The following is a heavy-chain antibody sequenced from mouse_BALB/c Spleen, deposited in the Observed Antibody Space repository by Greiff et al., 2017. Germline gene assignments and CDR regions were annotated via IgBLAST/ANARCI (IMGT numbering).Heavy chain of an antibody. J-gene: IGHJ1*01. Sequence: EVQGVESGGGLVQPGGSLRLSCATSGFTFSDFYMEWVRQPPGKRLEWIAASRNKANDYTTEYSASVKGRFIVSRDTSQSILYLQMNALRAEDTAIYYCARDAYNYYGSSYAYFDVWGAGTTVTVSS. V-gene: IGHV7-1*02. CDR2: SRNKANDYTT. CDR1: GFTFSDFY. D-gene: IGHD1-1*01. CDR3: ARDAYNYYGSSYAYFDV.